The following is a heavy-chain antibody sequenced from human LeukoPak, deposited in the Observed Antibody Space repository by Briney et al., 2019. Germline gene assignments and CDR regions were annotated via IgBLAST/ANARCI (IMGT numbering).Heavy chain of an antibody. Sequence: GGSLRLSCAASGFTFSSYGMSWVRQAPGKGLEWVSAISGSGGSTYYADFVKGRFTISRDNSKNTLYLQMNSLRAEDTAVYYCAKDRIAAAGTLFDYWGQGTLVTVSS. J-gene: IGHJ4*02. V-gene: IGHV3-23*01. CDR2: ISGSGGST. D-gene: IGHD6-13*01. CDR3: AKDRIAAAGTLFDY. CDR1: GFTFSSYG.